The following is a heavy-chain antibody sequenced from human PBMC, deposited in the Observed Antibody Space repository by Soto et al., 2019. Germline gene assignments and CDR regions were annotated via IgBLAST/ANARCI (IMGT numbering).Heavy chain of an antibody. V-gene: IGHV3-66*01. CDR1: GFTVSTKY. Sequence: EVQLVESGGGLVQPGGSLRLSCAASGFTVSTKYMSWVRQAPGKGLEWVSVIYSGGSTFYADSVRGRFTISRDNSKNTVNLQMHSLRSEGTAVYYCARDPWAADYWGQGTLVTVSS. CDR3: ARDPWAADY. D-gene: IGHD3-16*01. CDR2: IYSGGST. J-gene: IGHJ4*02.